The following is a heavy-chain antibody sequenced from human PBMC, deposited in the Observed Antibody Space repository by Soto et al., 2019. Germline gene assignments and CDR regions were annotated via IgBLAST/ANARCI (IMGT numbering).Heavy chain of an antibody. CDR3: TTGGYSSN. D-gene: IGHD6-19*01. V-gene: IGHV3-15*01. J-gene: IGHJ4*02. CDR2: IKGKTDGGTT. Sequence: EVQLVESGGGLVQPGGSLRLSCAASGFTFSNTWMNWVRQAPGKGLEWVGRIKGKTDGGTTDYAAPVKGRFTISRDDSKNTLYLQMNSLKTEDTAVYYCTTGGYSSNWGQGTLVTVSS. CDR1: GFTFSNTW.